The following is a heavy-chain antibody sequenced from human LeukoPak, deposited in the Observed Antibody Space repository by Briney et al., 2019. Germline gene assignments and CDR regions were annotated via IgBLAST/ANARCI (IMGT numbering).Heavy chain of an antibody. V-gene: IGHV1-69*04. J-gene: IGHJ5*02. CDR2: TIPILDIA. Sequence: SVKVTCNASGGTFSSNAISWERHPHGQGLELMGRTIPILDIANYAQEFQGRVTITANKSTSTAYMELSSLRSEDTAVYYCARDMSSCSAGSCGNWFDPWGQGTLVTVSS. CDR1: GGTFSSNA. CDR3: ARDMSSCSAGSCGNWFDP. D-gene: IGHD2-15*01.